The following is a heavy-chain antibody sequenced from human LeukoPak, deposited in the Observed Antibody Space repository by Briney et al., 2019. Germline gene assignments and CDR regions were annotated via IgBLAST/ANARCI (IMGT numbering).Heavy chain of an antibody. V-gene: IGHV4-39*07. CDR3: AVERSGDHYYYYMDV. CDR2: IYTSGST. CDR1: GGSISSSSYY. Sequence: SDTLSLTCTVSGGSISSSSYYWGWLRQPPGKGLEWIGRIYTSGSTNYNPSLKSRVTISVDTSKNQFSLKLSSVTAADTAVYYCAVERSGDHYYYYMDVWGKGTTVTISS. J-gene: IGHJ6*03. D-gene: IGHD1-1*01.